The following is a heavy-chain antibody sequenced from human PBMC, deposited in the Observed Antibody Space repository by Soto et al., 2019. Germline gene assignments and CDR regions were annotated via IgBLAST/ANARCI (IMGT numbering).Heavy chain of an antibody. CDR3: ARGPRGWYGFDY. CDR1: GFALSSSW. J-gene: IGHJ4*02. Sequence: EVQLVESGGGLVQPGGSLRLSCAGSGFALSSSWMHWVRQDPGKGLVWVSRINFDGSTTDYADSVRGRFTISRDNAKNSLYLEMNSLRVDDTAVCHCARGPRGWYGFDYWGQGTLVTVSS. V-gene: IGHV3-74*01. CDR2: INFDGSTT. D-gene: IGHD6-19*01.